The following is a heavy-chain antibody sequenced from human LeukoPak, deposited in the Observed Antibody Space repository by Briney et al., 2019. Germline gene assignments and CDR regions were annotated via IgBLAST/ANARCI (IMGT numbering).Heavy chain of an antibody. V-gene: IGHV4-31*03. Sequence: SETLSLTCTVSGGSISSGGYYWSWIRQHPGKGLEWIGYIYYSGSTYYNPSLKSRVTISVDTSKNQFSLKLSSVTAADTAVYYCARAYSSSWSFDYWGQGTLVTVSS. CDR1: GGSISSGGYY. J-gene: IGHJ4*02. CDR2: IYYSGST. CDR3: ARAYSSSWSFDY. D-gene: IGHD6-13*01.